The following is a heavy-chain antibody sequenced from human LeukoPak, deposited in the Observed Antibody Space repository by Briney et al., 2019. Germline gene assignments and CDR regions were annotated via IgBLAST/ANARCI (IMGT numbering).Heavy chain of an antibody. CDR2: IKANSGDT. V-gene: IGHV1-2*02. Sequence: ASVTVSCKASGYIFTAYYLHWVRQAPGQGPEWMGWIKANSGDTNYAQKFQGRVTMTRETSISTVYMELSRLTSDDTAVYYCTRVEDGYPYWGQGTLVTVSS. CDR1: GYIFTAYY. CDR3: TRVEDGYPY. J-gene: IGHJ4*02. D-gene: IGHD5-24*01.